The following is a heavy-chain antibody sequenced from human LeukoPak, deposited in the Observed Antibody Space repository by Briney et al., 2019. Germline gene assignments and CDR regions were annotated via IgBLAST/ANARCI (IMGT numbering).Heavy chain of an antibody. CDR1: GYTFTGYY. CDR2: INPNSGGT. J-gene: IGHJ4*02. D-gene: IGHD3-22*01. Sequence: ASVKVSCKASGYTFTGYYMHWVRQAPGQGLEWMGWINPNSGGTNYAQKFQGRVTMTRDTSISTAYMELSRLRSDDTAVYYCARGAYYYDSSGYYNFDYWGQGTLVTVSS. CDR3: ARGAYYYDSSGYYNFDY. V-gene: IGHV1-2*02.